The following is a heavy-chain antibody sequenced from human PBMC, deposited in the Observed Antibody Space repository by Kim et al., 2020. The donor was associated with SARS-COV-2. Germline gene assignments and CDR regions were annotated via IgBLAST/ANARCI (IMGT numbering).Heavy chain of an antibody. CDR2: ICSGSNYV. D-gene: IGHD3-22*01. J-gene: IGHJ4*02. Sequence: GGSLRLSCAASGLTFSSYTMDWVRQAPGKGLEWLSSICSGSNYVYYADSVRGRFSASRDNAKNSLYLQMNSLTADDTAVYYSARDSSGGYHYCLDYWGEG. V-gene: IGHV3-21*01. CDR1: GLTFSSYT. CDR3: ARDSSGGYHYCLDY.